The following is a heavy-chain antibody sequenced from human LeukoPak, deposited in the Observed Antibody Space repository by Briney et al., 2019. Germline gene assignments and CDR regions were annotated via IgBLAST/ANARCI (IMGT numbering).Heavy chain of an antibody. CDR2: ISSSGSTI. CDR1: GSTFRSYE. J-gene: IGHJ5*02. CDR3: TRTTVTINAFDP. Sequence: PGGSLRLSCAASGSTFRSYEMYWVRQAPGKGLEWLSYISSSGSTIYYADSVKGRFTISRDNAKTSLYLQMNSLRVEDTAVYYCTRTTVTINAFDPWGQGTLVTVSS. V-gene: IGHV3-48*03. D-gene: IGHD4-17*01.